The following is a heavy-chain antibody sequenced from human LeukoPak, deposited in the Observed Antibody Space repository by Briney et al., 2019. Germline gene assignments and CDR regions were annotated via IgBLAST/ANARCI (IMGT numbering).Heavy chain of an antibody. CDR1: GFPFSSYD. CDR2: ISHDGSKE. CDR3: FGYKSRFCAGGSCYSR. Sequence: PGGSLRLSCAVSGFPFSSYDMHWVRQAPGKGLEWVAVISHDGSKEYYADSMKGRLTISRDNSKNTVFLQMNSLRAEDTALYHCFGYKSRFCAGGSCYSRWGRGSLVIVSP. V-gene: IGHV3-30*01. J-gene: IGHJ4*02. D-gene: IGHD2-15*01.